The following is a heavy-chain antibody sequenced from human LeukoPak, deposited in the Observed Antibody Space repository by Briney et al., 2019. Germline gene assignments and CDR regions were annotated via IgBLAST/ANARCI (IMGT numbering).Heavy chain of an antibody. J-gene: IGHJ5*02. Sequence: GGSLRHSCSASGFTFSNYAMSWVRQAPGKGLEWVSTISLGGDNTHYADAVEGRFTTSRDNSKNTLLLQMNSLRAEDTAVYFCATDPSTGYDWFDPWGQGTLVTISS. D-gene: IGHD2-15*01. V-gene: IGHV3-23*01. CDR1: GFTFSNYA. CDR3: ATDPSTGYDWFDP. CDR2: ISLGGDNT.